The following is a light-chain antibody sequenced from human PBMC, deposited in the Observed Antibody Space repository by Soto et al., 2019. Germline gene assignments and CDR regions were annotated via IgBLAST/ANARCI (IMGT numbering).Light chain of an antibody. CDR1: QSVGTY. Sequence: EIVLTQSPATLSLSPGERATLSCRASQSVGTYFAWYQQKPGQAPRLLIYDSSNRATGIPARFSGSGSGTDVTLTISSLEPEDFAVDYCQQRSDWPSTFGGGTKLEIK. V-gene: IGKV3-11*01. CDR3: QQRSDWPST. J-gene: IGKJ4*01. CDR2: DSS.